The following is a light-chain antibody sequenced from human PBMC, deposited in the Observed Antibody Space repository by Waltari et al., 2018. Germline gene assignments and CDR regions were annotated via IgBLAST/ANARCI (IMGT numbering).Light chain of an antibody. CDR1: QSVSSSY. CDR3: QQYKD. CDR2: GAS. J-gene: IGKJ3*01. V-gene: IGKV3-20*01. Sequence: IVLTQSPGTLSLSPGERATLSCRASQSVSSSYLAWYQQKPGQAPRLLIYGASSRATGIPDRFSGSGSGTDFTLTISRLEPEDFAVYYCQQYKDFGPGTKVDIK.